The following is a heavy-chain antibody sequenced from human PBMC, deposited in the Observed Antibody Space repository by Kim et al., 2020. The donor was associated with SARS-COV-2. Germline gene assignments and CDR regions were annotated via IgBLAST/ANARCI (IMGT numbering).Heavy chain of an antibody. Sequence: GESLKISCKGSGYSFTSYWISWVRQKPGKGLEWMGRIDPSDSYTNYSPSFQDHVTISADKSISTAYLQWSSLKASDTAMYFCARHSPAYYDSSGYNAFDIWGQGTMVTVSS. CDR2: IDPSDSYT. CDR1: GYSFTSYW. CDR3: ARHSPAYYDSSGYNAFDI. J-gene: IGHJ3*02. V-gene: IGHV5-10-1*01. D-gene: IGHD3-22*01.